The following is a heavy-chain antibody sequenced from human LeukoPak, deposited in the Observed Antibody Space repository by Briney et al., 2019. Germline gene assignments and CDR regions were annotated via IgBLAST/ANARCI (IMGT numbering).Heavy chain of an antibody. V-gene: IGHV4-39*07. J-gene: IGHJ5*02. CDR1: GVSISSSNSY. CDR3: ARERGELLPAGTQDPTLRWFDP. Sequence: SETLSLTCTVSGVSISSSNSYWGWIRQPPGKGLEWIGSIYYSGSTYYNPSLKSRVTISVDTSKNQFSLKLSSVTAADTAVYYCARERGELLPAGTQDPTLRWFDPWGQGTLVTVSS. CDR2: IYYSGST. D-gene: IGHD1-26*01.